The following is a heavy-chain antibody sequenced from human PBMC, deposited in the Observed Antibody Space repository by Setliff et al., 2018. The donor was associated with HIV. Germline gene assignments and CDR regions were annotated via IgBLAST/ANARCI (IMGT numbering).Heavy chain of an antibody. D-gene: IGHD5-18*01. CDR2: MDPNSGNT. Sequence: ASVKVSCKASGYTFTSYDINWVRQATGQGLEWMGWMDPNSGNTGHAPKFQGRVTMTKNTSINTAYMELNSLRSEDTAMYYCARDRRIQPNWPTGVGMDVWGQGTTVTVSS. CDR3: ARDRRIQPNWPTGVGMDV. CDR1: GYTFTSYD. J-gene: IGHJ6*02. V-gene: IGHV1-8*01.